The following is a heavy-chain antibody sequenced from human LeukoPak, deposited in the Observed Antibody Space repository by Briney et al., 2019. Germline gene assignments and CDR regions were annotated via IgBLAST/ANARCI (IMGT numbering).Heavy chain of an antibody. CDR2: IYYSGST. Sequence: SETLSLTCTVSGGSISSGGYYWSWIRQHPGKGLEWIGYIYYSGSTYYNPSLKSRVTISVDTSKNQFSLKLSSVTAADTAVYYCVRSITGPYWCFDLWGRGTLVTVSS. J-gene: IGHJ2*01. D-gene: IGHD5-12*01. CDR1: GGSISSGGYY. CDR3: VRSITGPYWCFDL. V-gene: IGHV4-31*03.